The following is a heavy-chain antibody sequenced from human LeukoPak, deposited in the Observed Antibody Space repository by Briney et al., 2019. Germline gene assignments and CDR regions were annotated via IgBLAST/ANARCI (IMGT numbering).Heavy chain of an antibody. Sequence: SETLSLTCTVSGYSISSGYYWGWIRRPPGKGLEWIGSVYHSGSTYYNPSLKSRVTISVDTSKNQFSLKLSSVTAADTAVYYCARVSLVRGAPDYYFDYWGQGTLVTVSS. V-gene: IGHV4-38-2*02. D-gene: IGHD3-10*01. CDR3: ARVSLVRGAPDYYFDY. J-gene: IGHJ4*02. CDR2: VYHSGST. CDR1: GYSISSGYY.